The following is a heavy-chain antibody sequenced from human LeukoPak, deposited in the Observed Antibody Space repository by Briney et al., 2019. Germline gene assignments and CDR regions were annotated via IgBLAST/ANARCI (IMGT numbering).Heavy chain of an antibody. Sequence: GGSLRLSCAASGFTFSTYWMSWVRQAPGKGLEWVANIKKDGSEKYYVDSVKGRFTISRDSAKNSVYLQMNSLRADDTAVYYCARAYYDSSGYYYVYFDYWGRGTLVTVSS. J-gene: IGHJ4*02. CDR3: ARAYYDSSGYYYVYFDY. CDR2: IKKDGSEK. D-gene: IGHD3-22*01. CDR1: GFTFSTYW. V-gene: IGHV3-7*01.